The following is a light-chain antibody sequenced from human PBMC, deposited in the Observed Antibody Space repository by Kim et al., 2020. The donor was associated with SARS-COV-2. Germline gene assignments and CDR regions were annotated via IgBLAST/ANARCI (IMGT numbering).Light chain of an antibody. Sequence: GQRVTISCSGSSSNSGSKTVTWYQLLPGTAPKLLIYNNNQRPSGVPDRFSGSKSGTSASLAISGLQSEDEADYYCAAWDDRLNEGVFGGGTQLTVL. CDR1: SSNSGSKT. CDR2: NNN. V-gene: IGLV1-44*01. J-gene: IGLJ2*01. CDR3: AAWDDRLNEGV.